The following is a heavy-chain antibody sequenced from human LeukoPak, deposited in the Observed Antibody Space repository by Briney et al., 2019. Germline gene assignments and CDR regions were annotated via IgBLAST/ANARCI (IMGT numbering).Heavy chain of an antibody. CDR3: AKPAGWFGELFSSRFDY. V-gene: IGHV3-9*01. J-gene: IGHJ4*02. CDR1: GFTFDDYA. Sequence: GRSLRLSCAASGFTFDDYAMHWVRQAPGKGLEWVSGISWNSGSIGYADSVKGRFTISRDNAKNSLYLQMNSLRAEDTALYYCAKPAGWFGELFSSRFDYWGQGTLVTVSS. D-gene: IGHD3-10*01. CDR2: ISWNSGSI.